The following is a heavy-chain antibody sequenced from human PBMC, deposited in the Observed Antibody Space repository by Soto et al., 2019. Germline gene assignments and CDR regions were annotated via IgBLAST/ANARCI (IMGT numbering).Heavy chain of an antibody. D-gene: IGHD1-20*01. Sequence: SETLSLTCAVAGGSISGSYDYWAWLRQSPGKGPEWIGSVFYTGFTSYNPSLESRVSVSVDTPKSQFSLKLSAVTAADTAVYYCATSQKGYNWNYFDHWGQGALVTVSS. J-gene: IGHJ4*02. CDR3: ATSQKGYNWNYFDH. CDR1: GGSISGSYDY. CDR2: VFYTGFT. V-gene: IGHV4-39*01.